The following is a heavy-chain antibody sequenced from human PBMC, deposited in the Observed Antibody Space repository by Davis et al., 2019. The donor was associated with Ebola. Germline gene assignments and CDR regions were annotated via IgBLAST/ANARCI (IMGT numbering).Heavy chain of an antibody. CDR3: ARAHPYSGSFWYFDL. Sequence: SETLSLTCTVSGGSISSGGYYWSWIRQHPGKGLEWIGYIYYSGSTYYNPSLKSRVTISVDTSKNQFSLKLGSVTAADTAVYYCARAHPYSGSFWYFDLWGRGTLVTVSS. J-gene: IGHJ2*01. D-gene: IGHD1-26*01. CDR2: IYYSGST. CDR1: GGSISSGGYY. V-gene: IGHV4-31*03.